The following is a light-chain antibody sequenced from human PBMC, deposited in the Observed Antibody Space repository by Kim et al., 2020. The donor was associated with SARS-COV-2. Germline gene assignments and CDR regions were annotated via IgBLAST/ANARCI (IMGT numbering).Light chain of an antibody. CDR1: KLGDKY. CDR3: QAWDSSTQVV. V-gene: IGLV3-1*01. J-gene: IGLJ2*01. Sequence: VSPGQTASITCSGDKLGDKYACWYQQKPGQSPVLVIYQDSKRPSGIPERFSGSNSGNTATLTISGTQAMDEADYYCQAWDSSTQVVFGGGTKLTVL. CDR2: QDS.